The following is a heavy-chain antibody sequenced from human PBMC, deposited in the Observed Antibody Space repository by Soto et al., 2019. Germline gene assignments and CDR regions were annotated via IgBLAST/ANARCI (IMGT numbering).Heavy chain of an antibody. V-gene: IGHV4-59*01. CDR3: ARAVRGHGRELLPDY. CDR1: GGSISSYY. Sequence: QVQLQESGPGLVKPSETLSLTCTVSGGSISSYYWCWIRQPPGKGLEWIGYIYYSGSTNYNPSLRGRVTISVDTSKNHFSLKLSSVTAADTAVYYCARAVRGHGRELLPDYWGQGTLVTVSS. J-gene: IGHJ4*02. CDR2: IYYSGST. D-gene: IGHD1-26*01.